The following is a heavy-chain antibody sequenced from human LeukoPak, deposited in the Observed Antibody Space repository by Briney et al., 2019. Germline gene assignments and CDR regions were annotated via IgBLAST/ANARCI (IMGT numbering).Heavy chain of an antibody. J-gene: IGHJ4*02. CDR3: ARDHCGGDCYSFDY. D-gene: IGHD2-21*02. Sequence: ASVEVSCKTSGYTFTDYYMHWVRKGPGQGLEWMGWINSSSGGTHYAQHFQGRVTMTRDTSISTAYMELSRLKSDDTAVYYCARDHCGGDCYSFDYWGQGTLVTVSS. CDR1: GYTFTDYY. V-gene: IGHV1-2*02. CDR2: INSSSGGT.